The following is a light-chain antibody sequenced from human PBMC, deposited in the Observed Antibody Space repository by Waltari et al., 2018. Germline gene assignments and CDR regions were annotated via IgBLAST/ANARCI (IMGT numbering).Light chain of an antibody. CDR1: RGSIDSEY. CDR2: KDA. J-gene: IGLJ7*01. CDR3: QSTDDTYNPVL. Sequence: VFTQPQSVSGSPGQTVIISCTRSRGSIDSEYVQWYQQRPGHAPITVIYKDAQRPSGVPERFSGSIDSSSNSATLVISGLQSEDEADYYCQSTDDTYNPVLFGGGTRLTVL. V-gene: IGLV6-57*03.